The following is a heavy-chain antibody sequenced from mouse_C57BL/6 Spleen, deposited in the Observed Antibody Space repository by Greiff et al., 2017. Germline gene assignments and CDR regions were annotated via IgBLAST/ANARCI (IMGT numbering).Heavy chain of an antibody. CDR2: INPSNGGT. Sequence: QVQLQQSGAELVKPGASVKISCKASGYAFTSYWMHWVKQRPGQGLEWIGNINPSNGGTNYNEKFKSKATLTVDKSSSTAYMQLSSLTSEDSAVYYCARPYSNYHYFDYWGQGTTLTVSS. D-gene: IGHD2-5*01. CDR1: GYAFTSYW. CDR3: ARPYSNYHYFDY. J-gene: IGHJ2*01. V-gene: IGHV1-53*01.